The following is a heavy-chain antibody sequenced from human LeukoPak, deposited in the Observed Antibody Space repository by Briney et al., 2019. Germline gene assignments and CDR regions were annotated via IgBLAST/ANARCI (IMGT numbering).Heavy chain of an antibody. CDR3: ARRDSGGYCFDY. V-gene: IGHV3-21*06. CDR1: GFIFSTYN. Sequence: GGSLRLSCAASGFIFSTYNMNWVRQAPGKRLEWVSSISTGSNHIFYADSVKGRFTISRENAKNSLYLQMNSLRAEDTAVYYCARRDSGGYCFDYWGQGTLVTVSS. CDR2: ISTGSNHI. J-gene: IGHJ4*02. D-gene: IGHD3-22*01.